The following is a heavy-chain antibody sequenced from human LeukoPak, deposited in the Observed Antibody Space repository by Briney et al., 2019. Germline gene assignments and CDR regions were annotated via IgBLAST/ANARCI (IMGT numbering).Heavy chain of an antibody. CDR1: GFTFSNHG. CDR2: ISPSGDIT. CDR3: AKVGGGVGATTRTGFDY. J-gene: IGHJ4*02. Sequence: GGSLRLSCAASGFTFSNHGMNWVRQAPGKGLEWVSGISPSGDITYYADSVKGRFTISRDNSKNTLYLQMNSLRAEDTAVYYCAKVGGGVGATTRTGFDYWGQGTLVTVSS. V-gene: IGHV3-23*01. D-gene: IGHD1-26*01.